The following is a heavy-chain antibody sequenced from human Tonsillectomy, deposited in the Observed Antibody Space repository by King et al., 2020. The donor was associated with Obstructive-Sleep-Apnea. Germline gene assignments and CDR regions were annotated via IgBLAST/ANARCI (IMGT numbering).Heavy chain of an antibody. J-gene: IGHJ4*02. CDR1: GLPFSNCA. CDR3: VKEGGQSYGHY. V-gene: IGHV3-23*04. Sequence: VQLVESGGSFVQPGGSLRLSCAVSGLPFSNCAMSCVRQAPGKGLEWVSAISGSGGKTYYVDAVKGRFTISRDNSKNPLHLQMNSLRAEDTAVYYCVKEGGQSYGHYWGQGTLVTVSS. CDR2: ISGSGGKT. D-gene: IGHD1-26*01.